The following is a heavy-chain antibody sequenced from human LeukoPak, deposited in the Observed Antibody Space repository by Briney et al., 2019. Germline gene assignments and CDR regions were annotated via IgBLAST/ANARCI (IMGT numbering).Heavy chain of an antibody. CDR2: IYYSGST. D-gene: IGHD3-10*01. CDR3: ARSGDDSSDEDV. J-gene: IGHJ6*04. Sequence: SETLSLTCTVSGGSISSYYWSWIRQPPGKGLEWIGYIYYSGSTNYNPSLKSRVTISVDTSKNQFSLKLSSVTAADTAVYYCARSGDDSSDEDVWGKGTTVTISS. CDR1: GGSISSYY. V-gene: IGHV4-59*01.